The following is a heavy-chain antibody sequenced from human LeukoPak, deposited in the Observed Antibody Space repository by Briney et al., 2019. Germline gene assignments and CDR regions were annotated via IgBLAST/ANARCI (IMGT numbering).Heavy chain of an antibody. CDR3: ARANNFDY. CDR2: ISWNGGRI. V-gene: IGHV3-9*01. J-gene: IGHJ4*02. Sequence: GGSLRLSCAASGFTFGDYAMHWVRQTPGKGLEWVSGISWNGGRIGYADSVEGRFTISRDNAKNSLYLQMNSLRAEDTGVYSCARANNFDYWGQGTLVTVSS. CDR1: GFTFGDYA.